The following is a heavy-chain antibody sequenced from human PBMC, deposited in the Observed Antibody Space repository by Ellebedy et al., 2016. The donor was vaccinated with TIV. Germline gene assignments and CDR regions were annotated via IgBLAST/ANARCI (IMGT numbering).Heavy chain of an antibody. CDR3: ARAFEGTNSEDY. V-gene: IGHV3-21*01. CDR2: ISSDSSYI. Sequence: GESLKIPCAASEFTFSSYIMNWVRQAPGKGLEWVSSISSDSSYIYYADSVKGRFTISRDNAKNSLYLQMNSLRAEDTAVYYCARAFEGTNSEDYWGQGTLVTVSS. J-gene: IGHJ4*02. D-gene: IGHD4/OR15-4a*01. CDR1: EFTFSSYI.